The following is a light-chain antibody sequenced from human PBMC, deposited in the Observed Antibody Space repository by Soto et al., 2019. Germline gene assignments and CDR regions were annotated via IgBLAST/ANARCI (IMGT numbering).Light chain of an antibody. Sequence: QSVLTQPPPVSGAPGQRGTISFTGSSSKIGAGYDVHWYQQLPGTAPKLLIYGNSNRPSGVPDRFSGSKSGTSASLAITGLQAEDEADYYCQSYDSSLSGYVFGTGTKVTVL. CDR1: SSKIGAGYD. J-gene: IGLJ1*01. CDR3: QSYDSSLSGYV. CDR2: GNS. V-gene: IGLV1-40*01.